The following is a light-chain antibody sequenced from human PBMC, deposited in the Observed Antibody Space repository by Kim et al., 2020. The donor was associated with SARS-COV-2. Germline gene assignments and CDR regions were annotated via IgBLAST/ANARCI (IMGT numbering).Light chain of an antibody. CDR1: QSVSRY. J-gene: IGKJ4*01. V-gene: IGKV3-11*01. CDR3: QQRDNWPPGAS. CDR2: DIS. Sequence: PGERAALSCRASQSVSRYLAWYQQKPGQAPRLLIYDISNRATGIPARFSGSGSGTDFTLTISSLEPEDFAVYYCQQRDNWPPGASFGGGTKVDIK.